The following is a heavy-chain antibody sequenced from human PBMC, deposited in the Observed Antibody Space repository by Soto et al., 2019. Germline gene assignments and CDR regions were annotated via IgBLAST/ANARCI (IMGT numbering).Heavy chain of an antibody. Sequence: PGGSLRLSCAASGFTFGYYAMHWVRQAPGKGLEWMSFISYDGTSNNDADSVKGRFTISRDNSKNTLYLQMNSLRPEDTAVYYCARDSMGFDYWGQETLVTVSS. CDR3: ARDSMGFDY. J-gene: IGHJ4*02. D-gene: IGHD3-10*01. CDR2: ISYDGTSN. CDR1: GFTFGYYA. V-gene: IGHV3-30-3*01.